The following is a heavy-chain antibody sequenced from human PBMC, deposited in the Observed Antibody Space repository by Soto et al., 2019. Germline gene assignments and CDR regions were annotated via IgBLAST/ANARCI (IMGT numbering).Heavy chain of an antibody. V-gene: IGHV4-39*01. J-gene: IGHJ3*02. CDR3: ARHPWQGDGAFDI. D-gene: IGHD3-10*01. CDR2: IYYSGST. Sequence: SETLSLTCTVSGGSISSSSYYWGWIRQPPGKGLEWIGSIYYSGSTYYNPSLKSRVTISVDTSKNQFSLKLCSVTAADTAVYYCARHPWQGDGAFDIWGQGTMVTVSS. CDR1: GGSISSSSYY.